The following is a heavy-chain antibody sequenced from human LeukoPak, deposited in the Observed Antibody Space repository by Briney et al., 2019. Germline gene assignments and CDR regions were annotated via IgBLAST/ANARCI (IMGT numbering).Heavy chain of an antibody. CDR1: GGSISSYY. CDR3: ARHSEDYGDFPSHFDY. CDR2: IYHSGST. J-gene: IGHJ4*02. Sequence: SETLSLTCTISGGSISSYYWSWIRQSPGKGLEWIGYIYHSGSTNYNPSLKSRVTISVDTSKNQFSLKVSSMTAADTAVYYCARHSEDYGDFPSHFDYWGQGTLVTVSS. V-gene: IGHV4-59*08. D-gene: IGHD4-17*01.